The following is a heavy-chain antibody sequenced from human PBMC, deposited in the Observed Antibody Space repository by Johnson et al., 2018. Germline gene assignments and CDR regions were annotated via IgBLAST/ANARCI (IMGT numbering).Heavy chain of an antibody. CDR1: GFSFTTST. D-gene: IGHD3-16*01. CDR3: ARDLFIVWERNAMDV. J-gene: IGHJ6*02. V-gene: IGHV3-48*02. CDR2: ITGSTSTI. Sequence: VQLVQSGGGLVQRGGSLRLSCAASGFSFTTSTMNWVRQAPGKGLEWVSSITGSTSTIFYADSVKGRYTISRDNAKHSLHLQMNSLRDEGTAGYYCARDLFIVWERNAMDVWGQGTTVTVSS.